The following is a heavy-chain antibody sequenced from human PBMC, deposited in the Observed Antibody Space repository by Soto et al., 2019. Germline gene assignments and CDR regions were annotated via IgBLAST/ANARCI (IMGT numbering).Heavy chain of an antibody. CDR2: IYYSGST. CDR1: GGSFSSYY. V-gene: IGHV4-39*01. D-gene: IGHD3-10*01. J-gene: IGHJ6*02. Sequence: SETLSLTCAVYGGSFSSYYWGWIRQPPGKGLEWIGSIYYSGSTYYNPSLKSRVTISVDTSKNQFSLKLSSVTAADTAVYYCARATMVRGVIIRNYYYYGMDAWGQGTTVTV. CDR3: ARATMVRGVIIRNYYYYGMDA.